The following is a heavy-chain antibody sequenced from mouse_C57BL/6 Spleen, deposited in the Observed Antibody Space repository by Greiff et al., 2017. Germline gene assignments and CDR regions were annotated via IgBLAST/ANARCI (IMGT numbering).Heavy chain of an antibody. CDR2: IDPSDSYT. Sequence: VQLQQPGAELVMPGASVKLSCKASGYTFTSYWMHWVKQRPGQGLEWIGEIDPSDSYTNYNQKFKGKSTLTVDKSSSTAYMQLSSLTSEDSAVYYCASGYSNYDAMDYWGQGTSVTVSS. V-gene: IGHV1-69*01. CDR3: ASGYSNYDAMDY. D-gene: IGHD2-5*01. CDR1: GYTFTSYW. J-gene: IGHJ4*01.